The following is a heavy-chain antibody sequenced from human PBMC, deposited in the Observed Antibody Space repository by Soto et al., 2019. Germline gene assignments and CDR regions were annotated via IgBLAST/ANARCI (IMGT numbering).Heavy chain of an antibody. D-gene: IGHD4-17*01. CDR2: ISSSSSYT. Sequence: GGSLRLSCAASGFTFSDYYMSWIRQAPGKGLEWVSYISSSSSYTNYADSVKGRFTISRDNAKNSLYLQMNSLRAEDTAVYYCARDRVGSNDYGDYVDYWGQGTLVTVSS. CDR1: GFTFSDYY. V-gene: IGHV3-11*06. CDR3: ARDRVGSNDYGDYVDY. J-gene: IGHJ4*02.